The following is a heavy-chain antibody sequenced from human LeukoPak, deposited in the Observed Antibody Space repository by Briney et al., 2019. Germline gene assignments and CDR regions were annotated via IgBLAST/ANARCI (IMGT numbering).Heavy chain of an antibody. Sequence: TGGSLRLSCAASGFTFSSYRMNWVRQAPGKGLEWVSSISSSSNYIYYADSVKGRFTISRDNAKNSLYLQMNSLRAEDTAVYYCVRDGGFCSGGSCYAEYYFDYWGQGTLVTVSS. CDR2: ISSSSNYI. V-gene: IGHV3-21*01. D-gene: IGHD2-15*01. CDR3: VRDGGFCSGGSCYAEYYFDY. CDR1: GFTFSSYR. J-gene: IGHJ4*02.